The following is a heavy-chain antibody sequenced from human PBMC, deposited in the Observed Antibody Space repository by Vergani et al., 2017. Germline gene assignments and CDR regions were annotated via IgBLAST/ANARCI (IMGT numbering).Heavy chain of an antibody. CDR3: ARDNLGYCSGGRCYAVEYFQH. J-gene: IGHJ1*01. CDR1: GYTFTGYY. Sequence: QVQLVQSGAEVKKPGASVKVSCKASGYTFTGYYMHWVRQAPGQGLEWMGWINPNSGGTNYAQKFQGRVTMTRDTSISTAYMELSRLRSDDTAVYYCARDNLGYCSGGRCYAVEYFQHWGQGTLVTVSS. V-gene: IGHV1-2*02. CDR2: INPNSGGT. D-gene: IGHD2-15*01.